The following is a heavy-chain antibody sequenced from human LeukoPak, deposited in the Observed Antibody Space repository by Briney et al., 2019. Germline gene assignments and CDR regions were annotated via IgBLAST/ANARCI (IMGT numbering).Heavy chain of an antibody. CDR3: ARSLGYCSGRSCYSSWFDP. J-gene: IGHJ5*02. CDR2: IYPGDSDT. Sequence: GESLKISCKGSGYSFTSYWIGWVRQMPGKGLEWMGIIYPGDSDTRYSPSFQGQVTISADKSISTAYLQWSSLKASDTAMYYCARSLGYCSGRSCYSSWFDPWGQGTLVTVSS. V-gene: IGHV5-51*01. CDR1: GYSFTSYW. D-gene: IGHD2-15*01.